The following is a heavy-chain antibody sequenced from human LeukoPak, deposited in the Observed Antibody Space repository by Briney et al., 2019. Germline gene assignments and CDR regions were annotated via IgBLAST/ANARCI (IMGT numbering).Heavy chain of an antibody. CDR2: ISSDGSST. V-gene: IGHV3-74*03. CDR3: ARDQRVTGRPDIDY. J-gene: IGHJ4*02. Sequence: GGSLRLSCAASGFTFRNHWMHWVRQTPGKGLVWVSRISSDGSSTTYADSVKGRLTISRDNAKNTLYLQMNNLRAEDTAMYYCARDQRVTGRPDIDYWGQGTLVIVSS. D-gene: IGHD6-6*01. CDR1: GFTFRNHW.